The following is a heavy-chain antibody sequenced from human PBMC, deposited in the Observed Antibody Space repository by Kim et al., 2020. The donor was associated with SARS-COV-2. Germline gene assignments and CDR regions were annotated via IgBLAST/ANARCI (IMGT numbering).Heavy chain of an antibody. V-gene: IGHV1-46*01. CDR3: ARVGSRYSSSWLPWFDP. Sequence: FQGRVTVTRDTSTSTVYMELSSLRSEDTAVYYCARVGSRYSSSWLPWFDPWGQGTLVTVSS. J-gene: IGHJ5*02. D-gene: IGHD6-13*01.